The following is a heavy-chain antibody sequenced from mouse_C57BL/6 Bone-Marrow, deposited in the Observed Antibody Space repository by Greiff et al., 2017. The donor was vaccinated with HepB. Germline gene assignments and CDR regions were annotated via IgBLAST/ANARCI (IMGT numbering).Heavy chain of an antibody. J-gene: IGHJ3*01. CDR2: IYPRDGST. V-gene: IGHV1-78*01. CDR3: ARGDYGSSLAY. CDR1: GYTFTDHT. Sequence: VKLMESDAELVKPGASVKISCKVSGYTFTDHTIHWMKQRPEQGLEWIGYIYPRDGSTKYNEKFKGKATLTADKSSSTAYMQLNSLTSEDSAVYCCARGDYGSSLAYWGQGTLVTVSA. D-gene: IGHD1-1*01.